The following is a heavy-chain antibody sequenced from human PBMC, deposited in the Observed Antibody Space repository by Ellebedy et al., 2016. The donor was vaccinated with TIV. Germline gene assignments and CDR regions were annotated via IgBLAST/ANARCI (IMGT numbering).Heavy chain of an antibody. Sequence: GESLMISCAASGFPFDSYVMNWVRQAPGKGLEWVALLSYDGSNKYFADSVQGRFTISRDNAKNTLYLQMNSLRAEDTAVYYCARAGSGGWEAYFDLWGRGTLVTVSS. CDR3: ARAGSGGWEAYFDL. D-gene: IGHD6-19*01. J-gene: IGHJ2*01. CDR2: LSYDGSNK. V-gene: IGHV3-30*04. CDR1: GFPFDSYV.